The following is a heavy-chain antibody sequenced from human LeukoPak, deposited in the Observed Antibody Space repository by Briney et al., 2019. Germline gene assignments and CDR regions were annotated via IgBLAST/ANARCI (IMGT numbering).Heavy chain of an antibody. D-gene: IGHD6-13*01. J-gene: IGHJ4*02. CDR1: GFTFSSYG. Sequence: GGSLRLSCAASGFTFSSYGMHWVRQAPGKGLEWVAVIWYDGSNKYYADSVKGRFTISRDNSKNTLYLQMNNLRAEDTAVYYCARGTYSSSWLLLDYWGQGTLVTVSS. CDR2: IWYDGSNK. V-gene: IGHV3-33*01. CDR3: ARGTYSSSWLLLDY.